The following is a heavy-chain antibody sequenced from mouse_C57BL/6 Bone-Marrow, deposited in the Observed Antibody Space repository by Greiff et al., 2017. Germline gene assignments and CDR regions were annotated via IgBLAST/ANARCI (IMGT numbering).Heavy chain of an antibody. D-gene: IGHD1-1*01. V-gene: IGHV5-17*01. CDR1: GFTFSDYG. CDR3: ARLFTTVVATGDY. Sequence: EVQLQQSGGGLVKPGGSLKLSCAASGFTFSDYGMHWVRQAPEKGLEWVAYISSGSSTIYYADTVKGRFTISRDNAKNTLFLQMTSLRSEDTAMYYCARLFTTVVATGDYWGQGTTLTVSS. CDR2: ISSGSSTI. J-gene: IGHJ2*01.